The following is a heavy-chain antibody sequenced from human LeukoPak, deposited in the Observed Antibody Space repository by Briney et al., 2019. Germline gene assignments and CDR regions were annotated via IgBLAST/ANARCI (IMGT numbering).Heavy chain of an antibody. CDR1: GGSISSYY. Sequence: AETLSLTCSVSGGSISSYYWSWIRQPPGKVLEWIGSIYHSGSTYYNPSLKSRVTISVDTSKNQFSLKLSSVTAADTAVYYCARHDVLLWFGELSSDAFDIWGHGTMVTVSS. V-gene: IGHV4-59*05. J-gene: IGHJ3*02. CDR2: IYHSGST. CDR3: ARHDVLLWFGELSSDAFDI. D-gene: IGHD3-10*01.